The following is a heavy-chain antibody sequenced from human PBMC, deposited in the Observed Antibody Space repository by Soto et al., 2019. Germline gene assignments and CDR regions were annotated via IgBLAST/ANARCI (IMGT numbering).Heavy chain of an antibody. D-gene: IGHD1-26*01. Sequence: PGGSPRLSCAASGFTFTNYWLSWVRQAPGKGLEWVANIKQDGSEKNYKDSVKGRLTISRDNARNSLSLQMNSLRAEDTAVYYCARRATTSAGYFDLWGRGTLVTVSS. CDR1: GFTFTNYW. CDR3: ARRATTSAGYFDL. J-gene: IGHJ2*01. CDR2: IKQDGSEK. V-gene: IGHV3-7*01.